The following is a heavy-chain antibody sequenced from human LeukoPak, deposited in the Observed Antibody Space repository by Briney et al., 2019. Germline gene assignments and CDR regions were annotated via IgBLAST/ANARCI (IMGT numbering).Heavy chain of an antibody. V-gene: IGHV3-23*01. Sequence: GGSLRLSCAASGFTFSSQAMSWVRQAPGKGLEGVAGFTGSGGNTFYAESVKGRVTISRDNSENTLYLQMSSLRAEDTAVYYCAKASTVYSYFDCWGQGTLVTVSS. CDR2: FTGSGGNT. CDR3: AKASTVYSYFDC. CDR1: GFTFSSQA. D-gene: IGHD3-22*01. J-gene: IGHJ4*02.